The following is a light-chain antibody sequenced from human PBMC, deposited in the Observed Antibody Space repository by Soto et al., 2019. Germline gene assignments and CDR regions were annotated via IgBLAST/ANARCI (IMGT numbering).Light chain of an antibody. CDR3: HQYQSTPFS. V-gene: IGKV4-1*01. Sequence: DIVMTQSPDSLAVSLGERATINCKSSQSVLYSPDNKNYLSWYQQKPGQPPRLLIYWASTRESGVPDRFSGSGSGTDFTLTISSLQAEDVAIYYSHQYQSTPFSFGPGTRVDVK. CDR1: QSVLYSPDNKNY. CDR2: WAS. J-gene: IGKJ3*01.